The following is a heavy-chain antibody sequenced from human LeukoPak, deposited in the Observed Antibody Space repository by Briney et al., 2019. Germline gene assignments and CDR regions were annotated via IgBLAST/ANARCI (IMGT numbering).Heavy chain of an antibody. CDR3: ARAYCSGSYELDY. D-gene: IGHD3-10*01. Sequence: SETLSLTCTVSGGSISSGGYYWSWIRQHPGKGLEWIGYIYYSGSTYYNPSLKSRVTISVDTSKNQFSLKLSSVTAADTAVYYCARAYCSGSYELDYWGQGTLVTVSS. V-gene: IGHV4-31*03. CDR1: GGSISSGGYY. J-gene: IGHJ4*02. CDR2: IYYSGST.